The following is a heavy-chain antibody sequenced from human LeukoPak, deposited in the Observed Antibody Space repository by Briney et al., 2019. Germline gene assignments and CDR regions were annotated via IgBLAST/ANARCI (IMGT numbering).Heavy chain of an antibody. CDR3: ARHRMIRKVGWFDP. J-gene: IGHJ5*02. V-gene: IGHV5-51*01. CDR2: IYPGDSDT. Sequence: GESLKISCKGSGYSFSTDWIAWVRQMPGRGLEWMGIIYPGDSDTRYSPSFQGQVTISADKSINTTYLQWSSLKASDTAMYYCARHRMIRKVGWFDPWGQGTRVTVSS. CDR1: GYSFSTDW. D-gene: IGHD3-10*01.